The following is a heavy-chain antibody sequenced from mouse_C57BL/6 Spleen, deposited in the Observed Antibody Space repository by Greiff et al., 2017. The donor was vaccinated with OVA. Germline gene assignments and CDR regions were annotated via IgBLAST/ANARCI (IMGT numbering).Heavy chain of an antibody. V-gene: IGHV5-6*01. Sequence: EVQLVESGGDLVKPGGSLKLSCAASGFTFSSYGMSWVRQTPDKRLEWVATISSGGSYTYYPDSVKGRFTISRDNAKNTLYLQMSSLKSEDTAMYYCARLGSYYFDYWGQGTTLTVSS. CDR3: ARLGSYYFDY. CDR1: GFTFSSYG. CDR2: ISSGGSYT. J-gene: IGHJ2*01.